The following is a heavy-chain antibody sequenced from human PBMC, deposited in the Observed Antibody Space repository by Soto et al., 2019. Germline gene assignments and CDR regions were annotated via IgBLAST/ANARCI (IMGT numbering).Heavy chain of an antibody. D-gene: IGHD2-2*02. CDR3: ARNVGGYCSSTSCYISHYGRDV. J-gene: IGHJ6*02. CDR2: IDPSDSYT. V-gene: IGHV5-10-1*01. CDR1: GYSFTSYW. Sequence: PGESLKISCKGSGYSFTSYWISWVRQMPGKGLEWMGRIDPSDSYTNYSASFQGHVTISADKSISTAYLQWSSLKASETAMYYCARNVGGYCSSTSCYISHYGRDVWRQGTSVTVS.